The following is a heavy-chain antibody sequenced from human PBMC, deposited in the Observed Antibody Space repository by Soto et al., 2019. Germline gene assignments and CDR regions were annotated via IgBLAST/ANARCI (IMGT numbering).Heavy chain of an antibody. CDR2: INHSGIT. J-gene: IGHJ4*02. D-gene: IGHD1-1*01. CDR3: VRGPYNYNSRYFDY. Sequence: SETLSLTCTVSGGSISSYYWSWIRQPPGKGLEWLAEINHSGITNYNPSVESRVSMSVDTSKNQFSLRLYSVTAADTAVYYCVRGPYNYNSRYFDYWGQGTLVTVSS. CDR1: GGSISSYY. V-gene: IGHV4-34*01.